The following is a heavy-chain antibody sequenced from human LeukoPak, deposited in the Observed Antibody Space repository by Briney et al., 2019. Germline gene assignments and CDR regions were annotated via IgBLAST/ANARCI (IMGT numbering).Heavy chain of an antibody. V-gene: IGHV3-23*01. CDR3: AKGTSNCSGGSCYHNDY. Sequence: PGGSLRLSCAASGFTFSSYAMSWVRQAPGKGLEWVSAISGSGGSTYYADSVKGRFTISRDNSKNTLYLQMNSLRAEDTAVYYCAKGTSNCSGGSCYHNDYWGQGTLVTVSS. CDR2: ISGSGGST. CDR1: GFTFSSYA. D-gene: IGHD2-15*01. J-gene: IGHJ4*02.